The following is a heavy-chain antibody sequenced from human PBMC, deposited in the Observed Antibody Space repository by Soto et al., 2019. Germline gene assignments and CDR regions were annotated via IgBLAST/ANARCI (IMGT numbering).Heavy chain of an antibody. J-gene: IGHJ6*02. CDR3: ARDRAYYYYDGMDV. V-gene: IGHV4-31*03. CDR2: IYYSGST. CDR1: GGSISSGDYS. Sequence: TSETLSLTCTVSGGSISSGDYSWSWIRQHLGKGLEWIGYIYYSGSTYYKPSLKSRVTMSVDTSKNQFSLKLSSVTAADTAVYYCARDRAYYYYDGMDVWGQGTTVTVSS.